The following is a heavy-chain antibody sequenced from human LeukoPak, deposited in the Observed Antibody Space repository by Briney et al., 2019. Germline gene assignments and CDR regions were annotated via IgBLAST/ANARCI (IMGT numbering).Heavy chain of an antibody. V-gene: IGHV4-59*08. CDR3: ARVVVVAATMIDP. CDR1: GGSISSYY. Sequence: PSETLSLTCTVSGGSISSYYWSWIRQPPGKGLEWIGYIYNSVSTNYNPSLKSRVTISVDTSKNQFSLKLSSVTAADTAVYYCARVVVVAATMIDPWGQGTLVTVSS. J-gene: IGHJ5*02. CDR2: IYNSVST. D-gene: IGHD2-15*01.